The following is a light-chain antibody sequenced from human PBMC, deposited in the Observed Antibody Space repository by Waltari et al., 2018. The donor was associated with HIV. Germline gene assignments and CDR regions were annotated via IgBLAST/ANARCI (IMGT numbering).Light chain of an antibody. CDR3: QVWDNNSEHPGVV. CDR1: NIDSIS. CDR2: YDS. Sequence: SYVLTQPPSVSVAPGKTPRITCGGNNIDSISVHWYQQKAGQATVLVIYYDSDRPSGSPERFSGSNSGNTATLTISRVEAGDEADDDCQVWDNNSEHPGVVFGGGTKLTVL. V-gene: IGLV3-21*04. J-gene: IGLJ2*01.